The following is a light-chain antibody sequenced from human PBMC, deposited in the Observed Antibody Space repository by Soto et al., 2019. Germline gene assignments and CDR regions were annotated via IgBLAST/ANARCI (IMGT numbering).Light chain of an antibody. Sequence: QSALTQPASVCGSPGQSITISCTGTSNTIGGYNVVSWYQQHPGTAPKVIIYEGIKRPSGVSNRFSGSISGSTASLTISGLQAEDEADSYCCSYVGATTYVFGTGTKVTVL. CDR3: CSYVGATTYV. V-gene: IGLV2-23*01. J-gene: IGLJ1*01. CDR2: EGI. CDR1: SNTIGGYNV.